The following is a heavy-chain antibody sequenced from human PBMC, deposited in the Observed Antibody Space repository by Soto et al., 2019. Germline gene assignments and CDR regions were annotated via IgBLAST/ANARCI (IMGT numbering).Heavy chain of an antibody. CDR1: GGSISSSSYY. CDR3: ARASYGSGHSLGY. CDR2: IYYSGST. Sequence: QLQLQESGPGLVKPSETLSLTCTVSGGSISSSSYYWGWIRQPPGKGLEWIGSIYYSGSTYYNPALKRRVTLSVDTSQNQFSLRLSSVTAADTAVYYCARASYGSGHSLGYWGQGTLVTVSS. J-gene: IGHJ4*02. V-gene: IGHV4-39*01. D-gene: IGHD3-10*01.